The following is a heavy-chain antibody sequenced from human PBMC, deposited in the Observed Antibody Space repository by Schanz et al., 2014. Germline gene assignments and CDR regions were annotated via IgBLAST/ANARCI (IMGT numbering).Heavy chain of an antibody. D-gene: IGHD2-15*01. V-gene: IGHV3-74*02. CDR2: INSVGSNT. CDR3: AKTPREYCNYDNCPNWFDS. CDR1: GFTFSTST. J-gene: IGHJ5*01. Sequence: EVQLVESGGGLVQPGGSLRLSCAASGFTFSTSTMHWVRQDPGKGLVWVARINSVGSNTDYADSVTGRFTISRDNAKNTLYLQMNSLRAEDTAVYYCAKTPREYCNYDNCPNWFDSWGQGTLVTASS.